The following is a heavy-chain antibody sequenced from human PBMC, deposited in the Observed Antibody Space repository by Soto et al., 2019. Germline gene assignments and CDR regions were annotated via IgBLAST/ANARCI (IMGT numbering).Heavy chain of an antibody. CDR3: ARDRHWMYSTSSPFDY. D-gene: IGHD6-6*01. Sequence: PGGSLRLSCVVSGFTFNNYWMSWVRQAPGKGLEWVTNIKHDGNEKYYVDSVKGRFTISRDNAMNSLFLQLNSLRVEDTAVYYCARDRHWMYSTSSPFDYWGRGTLVTVSS. CDR1: GFTFNNYW. CDR2: IKHDGNEK. J-gene: IGHJ4*02. V-gene: IGHV3-7*01.